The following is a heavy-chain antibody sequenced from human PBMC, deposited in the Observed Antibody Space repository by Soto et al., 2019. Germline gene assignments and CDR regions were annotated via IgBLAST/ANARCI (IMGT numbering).Heavy chain of an antibody. D-gene: IGHD6-6*01. CDR1: GGSISSYY. CDR3: ARNPSSVAARRNYYYYGMDV. CDR2: IYYSGST. J-gene: IGHJ6*02. V-gene: IGHV4-59*01. Sequence: SETLSLTCTVSGGSISSYYCSWIRQPPGKGLEWIGYIYYSGSTNYNPSLKSRVTISVDTSKNQFSLKLSSVTAADTAVYYCARNPSSVAARRNYYYYGMDVWGQGTTVTVSS.